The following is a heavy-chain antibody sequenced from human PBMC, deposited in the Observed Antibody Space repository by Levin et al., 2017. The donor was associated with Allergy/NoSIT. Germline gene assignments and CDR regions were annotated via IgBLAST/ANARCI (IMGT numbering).Heavy chain of an antibody. D-gene: IGHD4-17*01. V-gene: IGHV4-34*01. J-gene: IGHJ4*02. CDR3: ARAPTTVTPEGVDY. CDR2: INHSGST. CDR1: GGSFSGYY. Sequence: SETLSLTCAVYGGSFSGYYWSWIRQPPGKGLEWIGEINHSGSTNYNPSLKSRVTISVDTSKNQFSLKLSSVTAADTAVYYCARAPTTVTPEGVDYWGQGTLVTVSS.